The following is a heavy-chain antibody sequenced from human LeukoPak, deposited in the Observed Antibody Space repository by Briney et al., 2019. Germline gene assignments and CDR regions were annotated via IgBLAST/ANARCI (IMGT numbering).Heavy chain of an antibody. CDR2: IFYSGST. V-gene: IGHV4-39*07. D-gene: IGHD3-22*01. CDR1: GGSINTPTYY. Sequence: PSETLSLTCTVSGGSINTPTYYWGWIRQPPGKGLEWIGIIFYSGSTDYNPSLKSRVTISVDTSKNQFSLKLSSVTAADTAVYYCARGPTDYYDTSGSHYRGGYFDYWGQGTLVIVSS. CDR3: ARGPTDYYDTSGSHYRGGYFDY. J-gene: IGHJ4*02.